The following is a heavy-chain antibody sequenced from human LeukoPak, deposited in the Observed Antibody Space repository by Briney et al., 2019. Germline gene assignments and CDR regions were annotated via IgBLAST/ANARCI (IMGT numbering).Heavy chain of an antibody. CDR1: GGTFSSYA. Sequence: SVKVSCKASGGTFSSYAIIWVRQAPGQGLEWMGRIIPILGIANYAQKFQGRVTITADKSTSTAYMELSSLRSEDTAVYYCARASGYDFSSDYWGQGTLVTVSS. CDR3: ARASGYDFSSDY. J-gene: IGHJ4*02. V-gene: IGHV1-69*04. D-gene: IGHD5-12*01. CDR2: IIPILGIA.